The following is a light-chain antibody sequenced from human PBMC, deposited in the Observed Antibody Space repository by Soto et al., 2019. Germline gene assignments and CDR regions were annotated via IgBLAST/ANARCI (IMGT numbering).Light chain of an antibody. CDR3: QKFSSYPLN. Sequence: VWTNSPGTLSLSPVEMSTISFIASQTVRNNYLAWYQQKPGQAPRLLIYDASSRATGIPDRFSGGGSGTDFTLTISRLEPEDFAVDYCQKFSSYPLNCGGGNKGDIK. J-gene: IGKJ4*01. CDR2: DAS. CDR1: QTVRNNY. V-gene: IGKV3-20*01.